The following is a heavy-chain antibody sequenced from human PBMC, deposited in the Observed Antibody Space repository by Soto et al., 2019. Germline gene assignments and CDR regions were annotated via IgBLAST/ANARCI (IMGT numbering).Heavy chain of an antibody. J-gene: IGHJ4*02. CDR3: ARDLSWIQLWRDYFDY. Sequence: ASVKVSCKASGYTFTSYGISWVRQAPGQGLGWMGWISAYNGNTNYAQKLQGRVTMTTDTSTSTAYMELRSLRSDDTAVYYCARDLSWIQLWRDYFDYWGQGTLVTVSS. D-gene: IGHD5-18*01. CDR1: GYTFTSYG. V-gene: IGHV1-18*01. CDR2: ISAYNGNT.